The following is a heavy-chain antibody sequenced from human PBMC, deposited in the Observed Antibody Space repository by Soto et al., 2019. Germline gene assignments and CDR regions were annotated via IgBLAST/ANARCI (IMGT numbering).Heavy chain of an antibody. CDR3: ARDRDIADYYYYYGMDV. CDR2: ISAYNGNT. CDR1: GYTFTSYG. Sequence: QVQLVQSGAEVKKPGASVKVSCKASGYTFTSYGLSWVRQAPGQGLEWMGWISAYNGNTNYAQKLQGRVTMTTDTSTSTAYMELRSLRSDDTAVYYCARDRDIADYYYYYGMDVWGQGTTVTVSS. J-gene: IGHJ6*02. D-gene: IGHD6-13*01. V-gene: IGHV1-18*01.